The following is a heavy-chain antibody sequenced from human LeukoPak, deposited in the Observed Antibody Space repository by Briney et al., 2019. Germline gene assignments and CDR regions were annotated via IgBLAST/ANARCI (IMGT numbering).Heavy chain of an antibody. CDR2: IYHSGST. CDR1: GGSISSGGYS. CDR3: AGTYYDYVWGSYRTYYFDY. V-gene: IGHV4-30-2*01. Sequence: SQTLSLTCAVSGGSISSGGYSWSWIRQPPGKGLEWIGYIYHSGSTYYNPSLKSRVTISVDRSKNQFSLKLSSVTAADTAVYYCAGTYYDYVWGSYRTYYFDYWGQGTLVTVSS. J-gene: IGHJ4*02. D-gene: IGHD3-16*01.